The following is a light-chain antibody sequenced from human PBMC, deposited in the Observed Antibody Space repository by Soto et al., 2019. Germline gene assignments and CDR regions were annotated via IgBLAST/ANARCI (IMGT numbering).Light chain of an antibody. J-gene: IGKJ2*01. CDR3: LQYGSSPHT. V-gene: IGKV3-20*01. CDR2: DAS. Sequence: EIVLTQSPGTLSLSPGERATLSCRASQSFGSTYLAWYQQKPGLAPRLLIFDASSRATGIPDRFSGSGSGTDFTLTISRLEPEDFALYYYLQYGSSPHTFGQGTSLEIK. CDR1: QSFGSTY.